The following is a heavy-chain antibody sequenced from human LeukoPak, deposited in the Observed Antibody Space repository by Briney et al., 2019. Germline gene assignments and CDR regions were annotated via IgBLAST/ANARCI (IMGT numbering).Heavy chain of an antibody. CDR1: GFTFSSYE. V-gene: IGHV3-48*03. D-gene: IGHD5-18*01. J-gene: IGHJ4*02. Sequence: GGSLRLSCAASGFTFSSYEMNWVRQAPGKGLEWVSYISSSGSTIYYADSVKGRFTISRDNAKNSLYLQMNSLRAEDTAVYYYARKSGYSYGHGYFDYWGQGTLVTVSS. CDR2: ISSSGSTI. CDR3: ARKSGYSYGHGYFDY.